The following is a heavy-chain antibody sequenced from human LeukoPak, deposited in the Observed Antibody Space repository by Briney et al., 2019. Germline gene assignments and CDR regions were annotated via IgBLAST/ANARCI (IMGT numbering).Heavy chain of an antibody. CDR3: AKDGSWSCTD. CDR1: GFTFSSYA. D-gene: IGHD2-8*02. Sequence: PGGSLRLSCGASGFTFSSYAMHWVRQGPGKGLEWVAYIAHHGNNKYYADSVKGRFTISRGNSKGSLYLQMNSLRADDTAVYYCAKDGSWSCTDWGQGTLVRVSS. V-gene: IGHV3-30*02. J-gene: IGHJ4*02. CDR2: IAHHGNNK.